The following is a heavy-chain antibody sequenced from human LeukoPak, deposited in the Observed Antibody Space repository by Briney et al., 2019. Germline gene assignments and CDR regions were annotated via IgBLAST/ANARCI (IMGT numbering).Heavy chain of an antibody. V-gene: IGHV3-23*01. Sequence: PGGSLRLSCAASGFTFGIYAVSWVRQAPGRGLEWVSVISGNSDNTHYADSVKGRFTISRDNSKNTLYLQMNSLRAEDTAIYYCAKVISGYSADDWYRGCYFDYWGQGTLVTVSP. J-gene: IGHJ4*02. CDR2: ISGNSDNT. CDR3: AKVISGYSADDWYRGCYFDY. CDR1: GFTFGIYA. D-gene: IGHD5-12*01.